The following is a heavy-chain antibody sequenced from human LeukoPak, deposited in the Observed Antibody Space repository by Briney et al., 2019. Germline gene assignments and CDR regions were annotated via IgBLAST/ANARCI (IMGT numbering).Heavy chain of an antibody. CDR2: IYYSGST. J-gene: IGHJ4*02. CDR1: GGSISSSSYY. V-gene: IGHV4-39*01. D-gene: IGHD5-18*01. Sequence: SETLSLTCTVSGGSISSSSYYWGWIRQPPGKGLEWFGSIYYSGSTYYNPSLKSRVTISVDTSKNQFSLKLSSVTAADTAVYYCAILGYSYGRVGYYFDYWGQGTLVTVSS. CDR3: AILGYSYGRVGYYFDY.